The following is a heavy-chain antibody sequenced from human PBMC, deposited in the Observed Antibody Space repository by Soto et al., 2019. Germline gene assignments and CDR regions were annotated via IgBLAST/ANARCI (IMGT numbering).Heavy chain of an antibody. CDR2: IYYSGST. V-gene: IGHV4-39*01. CDR1: GGSISSSSYY. Sequence: PSETLSLTCTVSGGSISSSSYYWGWIRQPPGKGLEWIGSIYYSGSTYYNPSLKSRVTISVDTSKNRFSLKLSSVTAANTAVYYCARQIVGATTDFDYWGQGSLVTVSS. D-gene: IGHD1-26*01. J-gene: IGHJ4*02. CDR3: ARQIVGATTDFDY.